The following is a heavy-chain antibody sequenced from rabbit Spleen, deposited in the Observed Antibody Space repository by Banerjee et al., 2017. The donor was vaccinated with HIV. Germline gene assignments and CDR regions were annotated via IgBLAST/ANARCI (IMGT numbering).Heavy chain of an antibody. D-gene: IGHD8-1*01. CDR3: ARDTGSSFSSYGMDL. V-gene: IGHV1S40*01. CDR1: GVSFSGNFY. CDR2: IDTGSSGFT. J-gene: IGHJ6*01. Sequence: QSLEESGGGLVQPEGSLTLTCIASGVSFSGNFYMCWVRQAPGKGLEWIVCIDTGSSGFTYFASWAKGRFTISKTSSTTVTLQMTSLTAADTATYFCARDTGSSFSSYGMDLWGPGTLVTVS.